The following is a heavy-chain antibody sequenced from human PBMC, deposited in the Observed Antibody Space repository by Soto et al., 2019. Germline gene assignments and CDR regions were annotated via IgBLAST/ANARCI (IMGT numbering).Heavy chain of an antibody. CDR2: INPSGGSI. CDR3: ARAQSIAVGGPDMITSWFDR. D-gene: IGHD6-19*01. J-gene: IGHJ5*02. V-gene: IGHV1-46*01. Sequence: ASVKVSCKASGYTFTSYYMHWVREAPGQGLECMGIINPSGGSISYAQKFQGRVTMPRDTSTSTVYMELSSLRSEDTAVYYCARAQSIAVGGPDMITSWFDRWGQGSLVTVSS. CDR1: GYTFTSYY.